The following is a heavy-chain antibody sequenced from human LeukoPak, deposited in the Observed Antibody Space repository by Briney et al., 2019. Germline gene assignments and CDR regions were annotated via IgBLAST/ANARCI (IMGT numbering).Heavy chain of an antibody. D-gene: IGHD1-14*01. CDR3: AKDRGTWYHHMDV. CDR1: GFTFNGYG. Sequence: PGGSLRLSCAASGFTFNGYGMHWVRQAPGKGLEWVAFIRYDGSIEYYADTVKGRFTISRDNSKNTLYLQMSSLRAEDAAVYYCAKDRGTWYHHMDVWGKGTTVTISS. J-gene: IGHJ6*03. V-gene: IGHV3-30*02. CDR2: IRYDGSIE.